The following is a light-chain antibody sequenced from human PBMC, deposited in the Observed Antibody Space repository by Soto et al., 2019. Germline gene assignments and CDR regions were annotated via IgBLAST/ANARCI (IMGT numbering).Light chain of an antibody. J-gene: IGLJ2*01. CDR3: LSFDSSLSVV. CDR1: SSNIGAGYD. V-gene: IGLV1-40*01. CDR2: GNT. Sequence: QSVLTQPPSVSGAPGQRVTISCTGSSSNIGAGYDVHWYQQLPGRAPKLIIYGNTNRPSGVPDRFSGSKSGTSASLAITGLQAEDEADYYCLSFDSSLSVVFGGRTKLTVL.